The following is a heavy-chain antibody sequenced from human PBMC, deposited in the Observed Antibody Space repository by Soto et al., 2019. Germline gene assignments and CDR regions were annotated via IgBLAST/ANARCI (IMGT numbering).Heavy chain of an antibody. J-gene: IGHJ4*02. V-gene: IGHV4-59*08. CDR2: IYYSGST. D-gene: IGHD4-17*01. Sequence: SETLSLTCTVSGGSISCYYWSWIRQPPGKGLEWIGYIYYSGSTNYNPSLKSRVTISVDTSKNQFSLKLSSVTAADTAVYYCARQAYDGYGDPYYFDYWGQGTLVTVSS. CDR1: GGSISCYY. CDR3: ARQAYDGYGDPYYFDY.